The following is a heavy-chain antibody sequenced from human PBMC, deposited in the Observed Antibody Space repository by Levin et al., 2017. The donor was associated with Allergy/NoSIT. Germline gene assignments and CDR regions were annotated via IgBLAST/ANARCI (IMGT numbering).Heavy chain of an antibody. Sequence: AASVKVSCAASGFTFTSYGMTWVRQAPGKGLEWVSTISGGGITFYGDTVKGRFTISRDNSMDTLFLQMNSLRAEDTAVYFCAKYRRVNGNYDSHFGNWGQGTLVTVSS. D-gene: IGHD3-22*01. J-gene: IGHJ4*02. CDR1: GFTFTSYG. V-gene: IGHV3-23*01. CDR3: AKYRRVNGNYDSHFGN. CDR2: ISGGGIT.